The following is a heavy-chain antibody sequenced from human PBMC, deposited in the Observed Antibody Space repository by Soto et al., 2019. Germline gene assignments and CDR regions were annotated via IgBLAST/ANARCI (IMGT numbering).Heavy chain of an antibody. D-gene: IGHD3-10*01. Sequence: SETLSLTSTVSGGSISSYYWSGIRQPPGKGLEWIGYIIYSGNTNYSPSLKSRVTISVDTSKNQFSLRLRSVTAADMAVYYCARGGMVHPGVFDIWGQGTMVTGSS. V-gene: IGHV4-59*13. CDR3: ARGGMVHPGVFDI. CDR2: IIYSGNT. J-gene: IGHJ3*02. CDR1: GGSISSYY.